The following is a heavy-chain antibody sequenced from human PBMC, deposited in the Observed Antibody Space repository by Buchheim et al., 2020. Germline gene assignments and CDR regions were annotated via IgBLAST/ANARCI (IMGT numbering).Heavy chain of an antibody. V-gene: IGHV3-74*01. J-gene: IGHJ4*02. CDR2: INSDGSTT. CDR1: GFTFSNYW. CDR3: VRGKEYCSSSSCYIFDY. Sequence: EVQLVESGGGLVQPGGSRRLSCAASGFTFSNYWMHWVRQVPGKGLEWVSRINSDGSTTIYADSVKGRLTIPRANAENTLYLKMNSLRAEDTAVYHCVRGKEYCSSSSCYIFDYWGQGTL. D-gene: IGHD2-2*02.